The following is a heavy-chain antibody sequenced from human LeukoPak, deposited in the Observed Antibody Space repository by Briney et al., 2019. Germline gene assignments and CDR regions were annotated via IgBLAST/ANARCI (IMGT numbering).Heavy chain of an antibody. V-gene: IGHV4-59*01. Sequence: PSETLSLTCTDSGGSISSYYWSWIRQPPGKGLEWIWHIYYSGSTNYNPSLKSRVTISVDTSKNQFSLKLSSVTAADTAVYYCARVNDFWSGYYTNWFDPWGQGTLVTVSS. CDR2: IYYSGST. J-gene: IGHJ5*02. CDR1: GGSISSYY. D-gene: IGHD3-3*01. CDR3: ARVNDFWSGYYTNWFDP.